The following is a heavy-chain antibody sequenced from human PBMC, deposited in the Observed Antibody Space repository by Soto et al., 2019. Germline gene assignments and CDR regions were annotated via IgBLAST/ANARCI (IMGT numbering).Heavy chain of an antibody. CDR2: IYYSGST. CDR1: GGSISSGGYY. Sequence: PSETLSLTCTVSGGSISSGGYYWSWIRQHPGKGLEWIGYIYYSGSTYYNPSLKSRVTISVDTSKNQFSLKLSSVTAADTAVYYCARGSGRAAYFQHWGQGTLVTVSS. J-gene: IGHJ1*01. CDR3: ARGSGRAAYFQH. V-gene: IGHV4-31*03. D-gene: IGHD2-15*01.